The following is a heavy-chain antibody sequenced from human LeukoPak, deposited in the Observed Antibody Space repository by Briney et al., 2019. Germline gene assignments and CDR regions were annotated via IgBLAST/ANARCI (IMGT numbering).Heavy chain of an antibody. CDR1: GFTFSNYA. V-gene: IGHV3-23*01. CDR3: AKHPDVGSYYYFQH. CDR2: LSGSGTKT. Sequence: GGSLRLSCVASGFTFSNYAMSWVRQAPGMGLEWVSALSGSGTKTYYADSMKGRFAISRDNSKTTLYLQVNSLRAEDTAVYYCAKHPDVGSYYYFQHWGQGTLVTVSS. D-gene: IGHD3-10*01. J-gene: IGHJ1*01.